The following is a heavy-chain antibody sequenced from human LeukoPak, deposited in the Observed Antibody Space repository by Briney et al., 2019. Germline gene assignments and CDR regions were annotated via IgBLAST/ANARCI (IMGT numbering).Heavy chain of an antibody. J-gene: IGHJ4*02. V-gene: IGHV3-30*04. CDR3: AKQKGYCSGGSCYYSDY. CDR2: ISYDGSNK. CDR1: GFTFSSYA. D-gene: IGHD2-15*01. Sequence: PGRSLRLSCAASGFTFSSYAMHWVRQAPGKGLEWVAVISYDGSNKYYADSVKGRFTISRDNSKNTLYLQMNSLRAEDTARYYCAKQKGYCSGGSCYYSDYWGQGTLVTASS.